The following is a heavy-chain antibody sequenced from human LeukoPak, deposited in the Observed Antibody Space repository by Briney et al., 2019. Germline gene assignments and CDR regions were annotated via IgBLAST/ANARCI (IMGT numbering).Heavy chain of an antibody. Sequence: PGGSLRLSCAASGFTFSSYAMSWVRQAPGKGLEWVSAISCSGGSTYYADSVKGPFTISRDNSKNTLYLQMNSLRAEDTAVYYCAKDVGYYDSSGYPLDYWGQGTLVTVSS. V-gene: IGHV3-23*01. CDR2: ISCSGGST. J-gene: IGHJ4*02. CDR1: GFTFSSYA. D-gene: IGHD3-22*01. CDR3: AKDVGYYDSSGYPLDY.